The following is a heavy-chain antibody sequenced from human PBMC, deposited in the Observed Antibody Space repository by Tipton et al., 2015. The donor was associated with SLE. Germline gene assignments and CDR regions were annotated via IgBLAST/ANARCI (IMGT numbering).Heavy chain of an antibody. J-gene: IGHJ4*02. CDR2: MHYSGTT. CDR3: ARRITYGIPSDH. V-gene: IGHV4-39*01. D-gene: IGHD4-17*01. CDR1: GDSISSSSHL. Sequence: TLSLTCSVSGDSISSSSHLWGWIRQPPGKGLEWIGNMHYSGTTDYNPSLTSRVTISVDTSKNKFSLQLVFVTAADTAVYYCARRITYGIPSDHWGQGILVTISS.